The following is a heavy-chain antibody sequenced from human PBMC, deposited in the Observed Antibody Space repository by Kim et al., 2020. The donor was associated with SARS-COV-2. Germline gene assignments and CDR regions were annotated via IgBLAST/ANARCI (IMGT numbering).Heavy chain of an antibody. Sequence: FQGRVTITADESTSAAYMELSSLRSEDTAVYYCARVSQHYYGDSAAFDIWGQGTMVTVSS. D-gene: IGHD4-17*01. J-gene: IGHJ3*02. V-gene: IGHV1-69*01. CDR3: ARVSQHYYGDSAAFDI.